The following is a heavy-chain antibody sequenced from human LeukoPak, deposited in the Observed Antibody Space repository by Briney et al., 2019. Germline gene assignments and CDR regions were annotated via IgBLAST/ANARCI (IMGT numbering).Heavy chain of an antibody. CDR2: NHPGDSNT. CDR1: GYSFTIYW. Sequence: GASLKISCKGPGYSFTIYWIGWVRHMPGKGLEWMGINHPGDSNTRYSPSFQGQVIISADKSIRTAYLQWSSLKASDTAIYYCARQTPGYYGMDVWGQGTTVTVSS. CDR3: ARQTPGYYGMDV. V-gene: IGHV5-51*01. J-gene: IGHJ6*02.